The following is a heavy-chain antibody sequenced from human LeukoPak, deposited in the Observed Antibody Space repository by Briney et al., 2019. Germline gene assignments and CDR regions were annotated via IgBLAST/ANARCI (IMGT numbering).Heavy chain of an antibody. J-gene: IGHJ4*02. V-gene: IGHV3-30*04. CDR1: GFTFSSYA. Sequence: GGSLRLSCAASGFTFSSYAMHWVRQAPGKGLEWVAVISYDGTDKYYADSVKGRFTISRDNSKNTLYLQMNSLRAEDTALYYCARDAGLRRNGYNPFDCWGQGILVTVSS. D-gene: IGHD5-24*01. CDR3: ARDAGLRRNGYNPFDC. CDR2: ISYDGTDK.